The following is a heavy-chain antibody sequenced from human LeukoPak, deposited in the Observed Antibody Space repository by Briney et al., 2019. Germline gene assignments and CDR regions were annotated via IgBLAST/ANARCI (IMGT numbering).Heavy chain of an antibody. CDR2: IYSGGGT. D-gene: IGHD1-26*01. J-gene: IGHJ4*02. V-gene: IGHV3-66*01. CDR3: ARVEIVGPTEFDY. Sequence: PGGSLRLSCVVSAFTVSNNYMSWVRQAPGKGLEWVSVIYSGGGTYYADSVKGRFTISRDNSKDTLFLQMNSLRAEDTAVYYCARVEIVGPTEFDYWGQGTLVTVSS. CDR1: AFTVSNNY.